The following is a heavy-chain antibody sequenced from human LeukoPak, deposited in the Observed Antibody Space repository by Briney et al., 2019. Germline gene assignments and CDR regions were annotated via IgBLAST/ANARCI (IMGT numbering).Heavy chain of an antibody. V-gene: IGHV3-11*06. Sequence: GGSLRLSCAASGFTFSDYYMTWIRQAPGKGLEWVSYISSGSSYTDYADSVKGRFTISRDNAKNSLDLQMNILRAEDTALYYCARARGSIPSSSFDYWGQGALVTVSS. CDR3: ARARGSIPSSSFDY. CDR2: ISSGSSYT. J-gene: IGHJ4*02. D-gene: IGHD6-6*01. CDR1: GFTFSDYY.